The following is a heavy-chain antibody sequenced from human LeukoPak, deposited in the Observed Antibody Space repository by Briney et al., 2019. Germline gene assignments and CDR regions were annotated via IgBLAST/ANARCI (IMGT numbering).Heavy chain of an antibody. CDR2: ISGSGGST. CDR3: AKDRTSGIVVVSPGTL. Sequence: PGGSLRLSCAASGFTFSSNAMSWVRQAPGKGLEWVSAISGSGGSTYYADSVKGRFTISRDNSKNTLYLQMNSLRAEDTAVYYCAKDRTSGIVVVSPGTLWGQGTLVTVSS. V-gene: IGHV3-23*01. CDR1: GFTFSSNA. J-gene: IGHJ4*02. D-gene: IGHD2-21*01.